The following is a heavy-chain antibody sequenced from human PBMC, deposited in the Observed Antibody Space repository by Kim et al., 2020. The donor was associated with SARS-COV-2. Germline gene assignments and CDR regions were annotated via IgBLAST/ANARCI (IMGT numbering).Heavy chain of an antibody. D-gene: IGHD3-16*01. V-gene: IGHV4-34*01. CDR2: GST. CDR3: ARGPRGGGY. J-gene: IGHJ4*02. Sequence: GSTNYNPSLKSRVTISVDTSKNQFSLKLSAVTAADTAVYYCARGPRGGGYWGQGTLVTVSS.